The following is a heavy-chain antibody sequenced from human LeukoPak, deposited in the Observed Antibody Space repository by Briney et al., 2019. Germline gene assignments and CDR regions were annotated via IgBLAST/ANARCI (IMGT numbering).Heavy chain of an antibody. CDR3: AKDSSPGGMDV. J-gene: IGHJ6*02. CDR2: ISYDGSNK. Sequence: GGSLRLSCAASGFTFSSYGMHWVRQAPGKGLEWVAVISYDGSNKYYADSVKGRFTISRDNSKNTLYLQMNSLRAEDTAVYYCAKDSSPGGMDVWDQGTTVTVSS. CDR1: GFTFSSYG. V-gene: IGHV3-30*18.